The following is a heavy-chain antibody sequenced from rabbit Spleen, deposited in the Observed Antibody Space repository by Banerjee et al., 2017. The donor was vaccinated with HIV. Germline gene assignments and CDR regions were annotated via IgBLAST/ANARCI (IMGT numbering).Heavy chain of an antibody. CDR1: GFSFSSSYY. D-gene: IGHD4-2*01. CDR2: IYTGFFGST. V-gene: IGHV1S45*01. Sequence: QEQLVESGGGLVQPEGSLTLTCTDSGFSFSSSYYMCWVRQAPGKGLEWIGCIYTGFFGSTYSATWAKGRFTISKTSSTTVTLQMTSLTAADTSTYFCARDAGTSFSTYGMDLWGPGTLVTVS. J-gene: IGHJ6*01. CDR3: ARDAGTSFSTYGMDL.